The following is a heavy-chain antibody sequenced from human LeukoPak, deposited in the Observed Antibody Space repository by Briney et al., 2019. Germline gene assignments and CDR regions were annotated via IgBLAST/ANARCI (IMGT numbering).Heavy chain of an antibody. CDR3: ARVWKAGTARYYYYYMDV. CDR1: GGSISSYY. Sequence: SENLSLTCTVSGGSISSYYWSWIRQPAGKGLEWIGRIYTSGSTNYNPSLKSRVTMSVDTSKNQFSLKLSSVTAADTAVYYCARVWKAGTARYYYYYMDVWGKGTTVTVSS. V-gene: IGHV4-4*07. D-gene: IGHD1-7*01. CDR2: IYTSGST. J-gene: IGHJ6*03.